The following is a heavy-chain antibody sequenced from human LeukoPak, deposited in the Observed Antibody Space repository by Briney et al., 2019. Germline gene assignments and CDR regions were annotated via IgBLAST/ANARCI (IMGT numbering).Heavy chain of an antibody. CDR3: ARDGFGYSGYDSGIYYYYYGMDV. V-gene: IGHV4-59*01. J-gene: IGHJ6*02. CDR2: IYYSGST. CDR1: GGSISSYY. Sequence: TSETLSLTCTVSGGSISSYYWSWIRQPPGKGLEWIGYIYYSGSTNYNPSLKNRVTISVDTSKNQFSLKLSSVTAADTAVYYCARDGFGYSGYDSGIYYYYYGMDVWGQGTTVTVSS. D-gene: IGHD5-12*01.